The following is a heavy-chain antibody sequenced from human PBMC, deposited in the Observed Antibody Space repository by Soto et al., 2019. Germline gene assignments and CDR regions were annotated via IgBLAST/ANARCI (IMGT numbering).Heavy chain of an antibody. CDR3: AKDGLSDSPSAIDY. CDR2: IGESGRKT. J-gene: IGHJ4*02. D-gene: IGHD6-13*01. Sequence: PGGSLRLSCAASGFTFTKSGMSWVRQAPGKGLEWVAGIGESGRKTYYADSVKGRFSISRDNSKNSLFLQMNSLSADDTAIYYCAKDGLSDSPSAIDYWGLGTLVTVSS. CDR1: GFTFTKSG. V-gene: IGHV3-23*01.